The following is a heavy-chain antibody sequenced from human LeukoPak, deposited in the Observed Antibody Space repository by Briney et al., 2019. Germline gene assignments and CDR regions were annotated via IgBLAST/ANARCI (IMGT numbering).Heavy chain of an antibody. CDR2: INWNGGST. V-gene: IGHV3-20*04. CDR1: GFTFDDYG. CDR3: ARDETSGYYFPGY. J-gene: IGHJ4*02. Sequence: PGGSLRLSCAASGFTFDDYGMGWVRQAPGKGLEWVSGINWNGGSTGYADSVRGRFTISRDNAKNSLYLQMNSLRAEDTALYYCARDETSGYYFPGYWGQGTLVTVSS. D-gene: IGHD3-22*01.